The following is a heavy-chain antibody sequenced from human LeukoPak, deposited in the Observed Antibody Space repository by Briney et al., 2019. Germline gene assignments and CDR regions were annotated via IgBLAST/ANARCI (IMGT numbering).Heavy chain of an antibody. J-gene: IGHJ4*02. CDR2: INWNGGST. Sequence: PGGSLRLSCAASGFTFDDYGMSWVRQAPRKGLEWVSGINWNGGSTDYADSVKGRFTISRDNAKKSLYLQMNSLRAEGTALYYCARDTHYGSNYWGQGTLVTVSS. D-gene: IGHD3-10*01. CDR3: ARDTHYGSNY. CDR1: GFTFDDYG. V-gene: IGHV3-20*04.